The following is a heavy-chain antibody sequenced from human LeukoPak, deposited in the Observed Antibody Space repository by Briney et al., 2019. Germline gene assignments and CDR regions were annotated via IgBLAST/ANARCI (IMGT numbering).Heavy chain of an antibody. J-gene: IGHJ4*02. Sequence: PEGSLRLSCAASGFTFSSYSMNWVRQAPGKGLEWVSSISSSSSYIYYADSVKGRFTISRDNAKNSLYLQMNSLRVEDTAVYYCARSGSPGDYWGQGTLVTVSS. CDR2: ISSSSSYI. V-gene: IGHV3-21*01. CDR1: GFTFSSYS. D-gene: IGHD2-15*01. CDR3: ARSGSPGDY.